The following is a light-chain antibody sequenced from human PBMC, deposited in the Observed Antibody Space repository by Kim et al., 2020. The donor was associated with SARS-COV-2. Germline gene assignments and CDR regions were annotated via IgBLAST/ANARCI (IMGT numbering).Light chain of an antibody. CDR3: QQHINWPRT. V-gene: IGKV3-15*01. CDR1: HKITSN. J-gene: IGKJ1*01. CDR2: VAS. Sequence: LSPGERATFSCRASHKITSNLAWYQQKPGQAPRLLIDVASTRATGIPARFSGSGSGTDFTLTISGLQSEDFAVYYCQQHINWPRTFGQGTKVDIK.